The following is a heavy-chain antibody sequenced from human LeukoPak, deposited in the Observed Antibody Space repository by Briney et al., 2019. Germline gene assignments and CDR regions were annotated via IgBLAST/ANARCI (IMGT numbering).Heavy chain of an antibody. CDR2: TRSDGSGE. V-gene: IGHV3-30*02. Sequence: GGSLRLSCVASGFIFSTYGMHWVRQAPGKGLEWVTFTRSDGSGEYYTDSVKGRFTISRDNSKNTLYLQMNSLRVEDTAVYYCGKHDSASDYWGQGTLVTVSS. D-gene: IGHD1-26*01. CDR1: GFIFSTYG. J-gene: IGHJ4*02. CDR3: GKHDSASDY.